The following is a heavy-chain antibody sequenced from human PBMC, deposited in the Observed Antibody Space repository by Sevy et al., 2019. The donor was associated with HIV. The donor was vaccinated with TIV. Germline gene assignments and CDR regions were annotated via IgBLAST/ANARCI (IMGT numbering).Heavy chain of an antibody. J-gene: IGHJ4*02. V-gene: IGHV4-39*01. CDR2: MYFSGRT. Sequence: SETLSLTCSVSGGSISRSSYDWGWIRQPPGKGLEWIGSMYFSGRTSYNPSLKSRITISVDTSKNQFSLKLTSVTVADTAVYSCARQGGIVDRAFDFWGQGTLVTVSS. CDR3: ARQGGIVDRAFDF. CDR1: GGSISRSSYD. D-gene: IGHD2-21*01.